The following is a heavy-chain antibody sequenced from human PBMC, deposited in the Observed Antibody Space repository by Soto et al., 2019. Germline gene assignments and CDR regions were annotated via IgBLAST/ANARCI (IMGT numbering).Heavy chain of an antibody. CDR3: ASGTWWDGYDLLFDY. D-gene: IGHD2-15*01. J-gene: IGHJ4*02. Sequence: QLVESGGGLIQPGGSLRLSCAASGITVNGNYMGWVRQGPGKGLEWVAVLYGGGRAYYADSVKGRFTISRDNSENTLYLQMNRLRVEDTAVYYCASGTWWDGYDLLFDYWGQGTLVTVSS. CDR1: GITVNGNY. CDR2: LYGGGRA. V-gene: IGHV3-53*01.